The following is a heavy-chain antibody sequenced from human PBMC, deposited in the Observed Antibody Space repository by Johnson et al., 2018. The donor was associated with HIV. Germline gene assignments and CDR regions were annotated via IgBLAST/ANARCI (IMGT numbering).Heavy chain of an antibody. CDR2: ASGSGGTT. CDR1: GFTFSSYA. J-gene: IGHJ3*02. D-gene: IGHD6-6*01. Sequence: VQLVESGGGLVQPGGSLRLSCAASGFTFSSYAVSWVRQAPGKGLEWVSGASGSGGTTYYADSVTGRFTISRDNARDTLYLQMYSLRAEDTAVYYCARVSSSSLGAFDIWGQGTMVTVSS. CDR3: ARVSSSSLGAFDI. V-gene: IGHV3-23*04.